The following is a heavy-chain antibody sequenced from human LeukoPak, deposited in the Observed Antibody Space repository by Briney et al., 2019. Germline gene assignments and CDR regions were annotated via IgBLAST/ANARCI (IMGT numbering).Heavy chain of an antibody. CDR3: ARSLGASPAD. J-gene: IGHJ4*02. D-gene: IGHD3-16*01. CDR1: GFTVISNY. V-gene: IGHV3-53*01. Sequence: SGGSLRLSCAASGFTVISNYMSWVRQAPGKGLEWVSVMYSGGSTYYADSVKGRFTISRDNSKNTLYLQMNSLRAEDTAVYYCARSLGASPADWGQGTLVTVSS. CDR2: MYSGGST.